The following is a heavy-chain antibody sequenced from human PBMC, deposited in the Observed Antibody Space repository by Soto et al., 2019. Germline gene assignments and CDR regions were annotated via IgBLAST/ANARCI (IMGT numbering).Heavy chain of an antibody. D-gene: IGHD5-12*01. J-gene: IGHJ3*02. CDR1: GSGFTFSNYY. Sequence: PGGSLRLSCVASGSGFTFSNYYMDWVRQAPGKGLDWVGRIANKANSYTTEYAASVSGRFTISRDDPNNSLYLQMNNLKAEDMAVYYCTRGYSGVDIYAFDSWGQEAMVTGSS. CDR3: TRGYSGVDIYAFDS. V-gene: IGHV3-72*01. CDR2: IANKANSYTT.